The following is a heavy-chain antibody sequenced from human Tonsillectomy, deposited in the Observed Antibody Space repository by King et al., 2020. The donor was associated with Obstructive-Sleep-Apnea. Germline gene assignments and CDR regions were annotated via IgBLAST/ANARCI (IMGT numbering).Heavy chain of an antibody. Sequence: VQLVESGGGLVQPGGSLRLSCAASGFTFDTYSMNWVRKAPGKGLELISYISETILTLYYADSVKGRFTISRDNARSSMFLEMNSLRADDTAVYYCARDFRWAHDYWGQGILVTVSS. CDR1: GFTFDTYS. D-gene: IGHD1-26*01. J-gene: IGHJ4*02. CDR2: ISETILTL. V-gene: IGHV3-48*04. CDR3: ARDFRWAHDY.